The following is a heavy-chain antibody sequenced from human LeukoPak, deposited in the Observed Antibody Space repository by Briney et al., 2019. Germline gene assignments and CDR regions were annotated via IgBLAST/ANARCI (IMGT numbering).Heavy chain of an antibody. CDR1: GITLSNYT. CDR2: ISGRGDGT. CDR3: AKRGVVIRVILVGFHKEAYYFDS. D-gene: IGHD3-22*01. V-gene: IGHV3-23*01. J-gene: IGHJ4*02. Sequence: GGSLRLSCAVSGITLSNYTMSWVRQAPGKGREWVAGISGRGDGTNYADSVKGRFTISRDNSKNTLYLQMNNLRVDDTAVYFCAKRGVVIRVILVGFHKEAYYFDSWGQGALVAVSS.